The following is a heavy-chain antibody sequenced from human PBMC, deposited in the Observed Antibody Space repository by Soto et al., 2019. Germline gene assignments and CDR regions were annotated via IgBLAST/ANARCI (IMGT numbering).Heavy chain of an antibody. D-gene: IGHD1-1*01. J-gene: IGHJ3*02. CDR1: GVSISSGGYY. CDR3: ARGSQLERDAFDI. CDR2: IYYTGST. V-gene: IGHV4-31*03. Sequence: QVQLQESGPGLVKPSQTLSLTCTVSGVSISSGGYYWSWIRQHPGKVLEWIGYIYYTGSTYYNPSLKSRVTMSLDTSKNQFSLKLSSVTVADTAVYYCARGSQLERDAFDIWGPGTIVTVSS.